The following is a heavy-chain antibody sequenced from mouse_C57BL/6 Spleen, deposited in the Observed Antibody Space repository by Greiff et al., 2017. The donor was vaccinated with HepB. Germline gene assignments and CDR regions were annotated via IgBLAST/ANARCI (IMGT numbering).Heavy chain of an antibody. CDR2: INYDGSST. Sequence: EVQLVESEGGLVQPGSSMKLSCTASGFTFSDYYMAWVRQVPEKGLEWVANINYDGSSTYYLDSLKSRFIISRDNAKNILYLQMSSLKSEDTATYYCARGVYYGSSNWYFDVWGTGTTVTVSS. D-gene: IGHD1-1*01. CDR1: GFTFSDYY. V-gene: IGHV5-16*01. J-gene: IGHJ1*03. CDR3: ARGVYYGSSNWYFDV.